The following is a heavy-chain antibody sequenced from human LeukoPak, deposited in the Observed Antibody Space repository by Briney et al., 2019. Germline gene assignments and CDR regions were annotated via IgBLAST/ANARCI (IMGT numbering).Heavy chain of an antibody. Sequence: PGRSLRLSCAASGFTFSSYAMHWVRQAPGKGLEWVAVISYDGSNKYYADSVKGRFTISRDNSKNTLYLQMNSLRAEDTAVYYCALSSSWYGGFFDYWGRGTLVTVSS. CDR3: ALSSSWYGGFFDY. J-gene: IGHJ4*02. V-gene: IGHV3-30*04. CDR1: GFTFSSYA. CDR2: ISYDGSNK. D-gene: IGHD6-13*01.